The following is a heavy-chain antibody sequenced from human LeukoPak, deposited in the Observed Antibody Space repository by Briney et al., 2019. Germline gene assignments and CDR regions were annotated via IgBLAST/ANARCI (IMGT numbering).Heavy chain of an antibody. V-gene: IGHV3-30*02. CDR3: ATYRQVLLPFES. Sequence: GGSLRLSCAASGFTFSNYAIHWVRQAPGKGLEWVAFIRYDGSNKYYVDSVKGRFTISRDNSKNTLYLQMNSLRAEDTAIYYCATYRQVLLPFESWGQGTLVIVSS. J-gene: IGHJ4*02. CDR2: IRYDGSNK. CDR1: GFTFSNYA. D-gene: IGHD2-8*02.